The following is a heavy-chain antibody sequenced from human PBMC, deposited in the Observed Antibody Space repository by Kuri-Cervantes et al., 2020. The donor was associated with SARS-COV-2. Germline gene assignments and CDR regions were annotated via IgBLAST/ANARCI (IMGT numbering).Heavy chain of an antibody. CDR2: IYYSGST. D-gene: IGHD3-9*01. Sequence: SETLSLTCTVSGGSTSSSSYYWGWIRQPPGKGLEWIGSIYYSGSTYYNPSLKSRVTISVDTSKNQFSLKLTSVTAADTAVYYCARRSYYDFFTGYYIPFYMDVWGKGTTVTVSS. J-gene: IGHJ6*03. CDR1: GGSTSSSSYY. V-gene: IGHV4-39*01. CDR3: ARRSYYDFFTGYYIPFYMDV.